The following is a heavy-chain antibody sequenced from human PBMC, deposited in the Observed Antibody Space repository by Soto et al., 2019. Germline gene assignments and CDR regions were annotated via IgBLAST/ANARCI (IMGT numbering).Heavy chain of an antibody. CDR1: GYTFTTYG. CDR3: SVFDQRGDGLDY. V-gene: IGHV1-18*04. Sequence: ASVKVSCKTSGYTFTTYGIDWVRQAPGQRLEWVGWISAYYGDTKYVKNFEDRVTLTTDATTRTAYMELGGLTLDDTGVYYCSVFDQRGDGLDYWGQGTLVTVSS. CDR2: ISAYYGDT. D-gene: IGHD3-16*01. J-gene: IGHJ4*02.